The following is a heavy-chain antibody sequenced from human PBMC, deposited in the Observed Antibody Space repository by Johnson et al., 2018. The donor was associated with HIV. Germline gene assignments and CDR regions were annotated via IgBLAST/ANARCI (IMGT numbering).Heavy chain of an antibody. V-gene: IGHV3-30-3*01. D-gene: IGHD3-16*01. CDR2: ISYDGSNK. J-gene: IGHJ3*02. CDR3: VRDAFDFRDATGRFGGAGFDI. CDR1: GFTVSSNY. Sequence: QVQLVESGGGLVQPGGSLRLSCAASGFTVSSNYMSWVRQAPGRGLEWVAVISYDGSNKYYADSVKGRFTISRDNAKNSLSLQMNSRRAEDTAVYYCVRDAFDFRDATGRFGGAGFDIWGQGTVVTVSS.